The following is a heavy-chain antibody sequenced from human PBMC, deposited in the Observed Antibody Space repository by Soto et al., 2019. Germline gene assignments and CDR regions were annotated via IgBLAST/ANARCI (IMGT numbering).Heavy chain of an antibody. CDR1: GGSFSGYY. CDR3: ASGGYFDQWYYFDY. D-gene: IGHD3-9*01. J-gene: IGHJ4*02. V-gene: IGHV4-34*01. CDR2: INHSGSS. Sequence: SETLSLTCAVYGGSFSGYYWSWIRQPPGKGLEWIGEINHSGSSNYNPSLKSRVTISVDTSKNQFSLKLSSVTAADTAVYYYASGGYFDQWYYFDYWGQGTLVTVSS.